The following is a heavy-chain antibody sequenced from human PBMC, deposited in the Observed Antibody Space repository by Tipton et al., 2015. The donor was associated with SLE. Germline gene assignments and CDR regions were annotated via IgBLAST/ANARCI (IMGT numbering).Heavy chain of an antibody. CDR2: ITGSGGGT. J-gene: IGHJ4*02. D-gene: IGHD6-19*01. CDR1: GLTFTSYG. Sequence: SLRLSCAASGLTFTSYGMSWVRQAPGKGLEWVSAITGSGGGTYYADSVKGRFTISRDSSKSTLYLQVNSLRVEDTAVYYCARGVRPGFHYNSGWPAEYYFDYWGQGTLVTVSS. CDR3: ARGVRPGFHYNSGWPAEYYFDY. V-gene: IGHV3-23*01.